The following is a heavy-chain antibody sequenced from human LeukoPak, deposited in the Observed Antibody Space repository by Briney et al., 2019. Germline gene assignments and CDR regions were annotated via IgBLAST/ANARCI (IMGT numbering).Heavy chain of an antibody. J-gene: IGHJ4*02. Sequence: ASVKVSCKASGYTFTSYAMHGVRQAPGQRLEWTGGINAGSGNTKYSQKSQGKVTITMDTSASTAYMELSSLRSEDTAVYYCARGLERLDYWGQGTLVTVSS. D-gene: IGHD1-1*01. CDR1: GYTFTSYA. CDR2: INAGSGNT. CDR3: ARGLERLDY. V-gene: IGHV1-3*01.